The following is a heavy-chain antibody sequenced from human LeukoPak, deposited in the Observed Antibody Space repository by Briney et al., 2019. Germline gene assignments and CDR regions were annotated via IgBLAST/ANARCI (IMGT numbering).Heavy chain of an antibody. Sequence: SETLSLTCTLSGGSISSYYWRSIRQPPGKGLEWIGHVYHTGASGYHPSLKSRVAMSLDTSKNRVSLDLRSVTAADTAVYFCTRVVNGGHFDYWGQGTLVTVSS. V-gene: IGHV4-59*01. J-gene: IGHJ4*02. CDR1: GGSISSYY. CDR2: VYHTGAS. D-gene: IGHD2-8*01. CDR3: TRVVNGGHFDY.